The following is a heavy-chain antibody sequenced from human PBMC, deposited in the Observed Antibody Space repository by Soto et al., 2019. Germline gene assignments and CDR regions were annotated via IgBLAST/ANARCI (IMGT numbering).Heavy chain of an antibody. Sequence: VQLLESGGGLVQPGGSLRLSCAGSGFTFINYAMNWVRQAPGKGLEWVSTISGGGDAPFFADSVRGRFTISRDNSKNTVTLQMNSLGVDDTAVYFCARKVPGSTSRPDYWYFDLWGRGTLVTVSS. D-gene: IGHD3-10*01. CDR2: ISGGGDAP. CDR3: ARKVPGSTSRPDYWYFDL. J-gene: IGHJ2*01. V-gene: IGHV3-23*01. CDR1: GFTFINYA.